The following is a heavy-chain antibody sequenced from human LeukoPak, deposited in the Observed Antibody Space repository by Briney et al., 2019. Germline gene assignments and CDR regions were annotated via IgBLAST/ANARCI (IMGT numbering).Heavy chain of an antibody. J-gene: IGHJ5*01. D-gene: IGHD3-16*01. CDR1: GFTFSAKY. V-gene: IGHV3-66*02. CDR3: ARDGGFGGPGGDNWFDS. Sequence: GGSLRLSCAASGFTFSAKYVMWVPRCRGKGLDGVSSIESDGGTNYADSVKGRFTISRDNSKTTLYLQMNSLRPEDTAVYYCARDGGFGGPGGDNWFDSWGQGALVTVSS. CDR2: IESDGGT.